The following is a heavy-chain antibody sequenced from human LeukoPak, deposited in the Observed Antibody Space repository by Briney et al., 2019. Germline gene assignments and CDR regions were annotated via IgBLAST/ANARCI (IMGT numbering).Heavy chain of an antibody. V-gene: IGHV4-61*02. CDR1: GGSISSGSYY. Sequence: PSETLSLTCTVSGGSISSGSYYWSWIRQPAGKGLEWIGRIYTSGSTNYNPSLKSRVTISVDTSKNQFSLKLSSVTAADTAVYYCARGTSLRPFDYWGQGTLVTVSS. CDR3: ARGTSLRPFDY. CDR2: IYTSGST. J-gene: IGHJ4*02.